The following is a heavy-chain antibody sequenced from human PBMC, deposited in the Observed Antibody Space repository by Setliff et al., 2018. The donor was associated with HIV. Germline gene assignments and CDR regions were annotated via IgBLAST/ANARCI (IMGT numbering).Heavy chain of an antibody. CDR1: GGSFSDFY. J-gene: IGHJ3*02. CDR2: ISYSGST. V-gene: IGHV4-34*01. Sequence: PSETLSLTCAVFGGSFSDFYWSCIRQPPGKGLEWIGEISYSGSTVYNPSLKSLVTMSVDASKNLVSLNLNSVTAADTAVYYFATASGYDLFMGAFDIWGQGTMVTVSS. D-gene: IGHD5-12*01. CDR3: ATASGYDLFMGAFDI.